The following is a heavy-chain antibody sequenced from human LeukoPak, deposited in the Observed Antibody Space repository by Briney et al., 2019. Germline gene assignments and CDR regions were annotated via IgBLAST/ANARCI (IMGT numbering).Heavy chain of an antibody. J-gene: IGHJ4*02. CDR1: GYTFTSYA. CDR2: INAGNGNT. CDR3: ARGGQWRYYFDY. D-gene: IGHD2-8*01. Sequence: ASVKVSCKASGYTFTSYAMHWVRQAPGQRLEWMGWINAGNGNTKYSQKFQGRVTITRDTSASTAYMELSSLRSEDTAVYYCARGGQWRYYFDYWGQGTLVTVSS. V-gene: IGHV1-3*01.